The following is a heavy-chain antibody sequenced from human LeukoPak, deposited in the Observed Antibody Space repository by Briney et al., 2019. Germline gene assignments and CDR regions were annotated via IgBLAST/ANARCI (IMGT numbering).Heavy chain of an antibody. J-gene: IGHJ4*02. Sequence: SETLSLTCTVSGGSISSYYWRWIRQPAGKGLEWIGRIYTSGSTNYNPALQSRVTMSVDTSKNQFSLKLSSVTAADTAVYYCARDGYYYDTSGYYYFDYWGQGTLVTVSS. CDR1: GGSISSYY. CDR3: ARDGYYYDTSGYYYFDY. CDR2: IYTSGST. D-gene: IGHD3-22*01. V-gene: IGHV4-4*07.